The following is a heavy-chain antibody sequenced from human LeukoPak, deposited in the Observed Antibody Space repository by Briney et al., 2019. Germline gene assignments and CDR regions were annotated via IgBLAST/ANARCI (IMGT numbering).Heavy chain of an antibody. CDR3: ARGNYYDDR. Sequence: SETLSLTCTVSGGSITSYYWSWIRQPPGKGLEWIGYMYYSGSFNYNPSLKSRVTISVDTSKNQFSLKLSSVTAADTAVYYCARGNYYDDRWGQGTLVTVSS. V-gene: IGHV4-59*12. J-gene: IGHJ4*02. CDR2: MYYSGSF. CDR1: GGSITSYY. D-gene: IGHD3-22*01.